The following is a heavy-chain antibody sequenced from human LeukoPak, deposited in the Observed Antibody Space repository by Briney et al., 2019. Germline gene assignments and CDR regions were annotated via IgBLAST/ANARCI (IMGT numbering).Heavy chain of an antibody. CDR3: LLGYYQRAFDI. CDR1: GGSFSGYY. V-gene: IGHV4-34*01. CDR2: INHRGRT. J-gene: IGHJ3*02. Sequence: PSETLSLTCAVYGGSFSGYYWSWIRQPPGKGLEWIGEINHRGRTNYNPSLKSRVTISVDTSKNQFSLKLSSVTAADTAVYYCLLGYYQRAFDIWGQGTMVTVSS. D-gene: IGHD3-22*01.